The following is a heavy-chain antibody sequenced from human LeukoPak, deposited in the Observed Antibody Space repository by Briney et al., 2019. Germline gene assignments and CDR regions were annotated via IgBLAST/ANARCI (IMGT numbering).Heavy chain of an antibody. Sequence: GGSLRLSCAASGFTFSSYSMNWVRQAPGKGLEWVSSISSSSSYIYYADSVKGRFTISRDNAKSSLYLQMNSLRAEDTAVYYCARDPSSGSYQGVDYWGQGTLVTVSS. D-gene: IGHD1-26*01. CDR3: ARDPSSGSYQGVDY. CDR1: GFTFSSYS. CDR2: ISSSSSYI. V-gene: IGHV3-21*01. J-gene: IGHJ4*02.